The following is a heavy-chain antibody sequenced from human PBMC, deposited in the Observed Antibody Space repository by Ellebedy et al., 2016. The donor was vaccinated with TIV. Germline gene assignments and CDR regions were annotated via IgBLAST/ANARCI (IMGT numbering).Heavy chain of an antibody. Sequence: GESLKISCAASEISVNSNYIAWVRQAPGKGLEWVSIIYSGESTYYADSVKGRFTISKDISKNTVYLQMSSLRADDTAVYYCAGVDFSSSTWVYFDYWGQGTPVTVSS. V-gene: IGHV3-53*01. CDR3: AGVDFSSSTWVYFDY. CDR2: IYSGEST. D-gene: IGHD2/OR15-2a*01. CDR1: EISVNSNY. J-gene: IGHJ4*02.